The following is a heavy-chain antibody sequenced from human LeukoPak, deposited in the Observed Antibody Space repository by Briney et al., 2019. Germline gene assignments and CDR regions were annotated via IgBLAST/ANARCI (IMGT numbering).Heavy chain of an antibody. Sequence: GESLKISCKGSGYSFTTYWIGWVRKMPGKGLEWMGIIYPGDSDTRYSPSFQGLVTISVDKSINTAYLQWSSLKASDTAIYYCARRGSGIDYWGQGTLVTVSS. CDR1: GYSFTTYW. J-gene: IGHJ4*02. V-gene: IGHV5-51*01. D-gene: IGHD1-1*01. CDR3: ARRGSGIDY. CDR2: IYPGDSDT.